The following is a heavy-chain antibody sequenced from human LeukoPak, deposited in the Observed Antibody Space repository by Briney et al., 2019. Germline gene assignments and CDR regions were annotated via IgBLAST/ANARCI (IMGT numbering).Heavy chain of an antibody. J-gene: IGHJ5*02. CDR1: GFTFSNYW. CDR3: AKAGAVVVPAATRWFDP. CDR2: ISGSGGST. D-gene: IGHD2-2*01. Sequence: GGSLRLSCAASGFTFSNYWMHWVRQAPGKGLEWVSAISGSGGSTYYADSVKGRFTISRDNSKNTLYLQMNSLRAEDTAVYYCAKAGAVVVPAATRWFDPWGQGTLVTVSS. V-gene: IGHV3-23*01.